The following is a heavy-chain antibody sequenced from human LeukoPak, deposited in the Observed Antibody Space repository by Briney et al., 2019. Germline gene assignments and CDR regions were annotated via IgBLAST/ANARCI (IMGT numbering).Heavy chain of an antibody. V-gene: IGHV3-21*04. CDR3: AKSKSRVGQQAGPFDY. Sequence: PGGSLRLSCAASGFTFSSYSMNWVRQAPGKGLEWVSSISSSSSYIYYADSVKGRFTISRDNAKNSLYLQMNSLRAEDTAVYYCAKSKSRVGQQAGPFDYWGQGTLVTVSS. J-gene: IGHJ4*02. CDR2: ISSSSSYI. CDR1: GFTFSSYS. D-gene: IGHD6-13*01.